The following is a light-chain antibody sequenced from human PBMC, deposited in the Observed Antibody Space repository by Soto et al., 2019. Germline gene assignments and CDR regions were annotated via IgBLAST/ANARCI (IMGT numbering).Light chain of an antibody. J-gene: IGKJ4*01. V-gene: IGKV3-15*01. Sequence: IVLTQSPAALSVSPGERVSLSCRASQSVSDDLAWYQQKPGKAPRLVIHGASTRATDFPARFSGSGSGTEFTLSISSFHSEDFGVYFCHQYNNWPQTFGGGTKV. CDR3: HQYNNWPQT. CDR1: QSVSDD. CDR2: GAS.